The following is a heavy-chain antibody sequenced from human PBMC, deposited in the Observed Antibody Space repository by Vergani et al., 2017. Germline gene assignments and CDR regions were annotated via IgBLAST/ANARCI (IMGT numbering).Heavy chain of an antibody. D-gene: IGHD3-10*01. CDR1: GFTFSSYS. Sequence: EVQLVESGGGLVKPGGSLRLSCAASGFTFSSYSMNWVRQAPGKGLEWVSSISSSSSYIYYADSVKGRFTISRDNSKNTLYLQMNSLRAEDTAVYYCAKTVVRYYYYYGMDVWGQGTTVTVSS. V-gene: IGHV3-21*04. CDR3: AKTVVRYYYYYGMDV. J-gene: IGHJ6*02. CDR2: ISSSSSYI.